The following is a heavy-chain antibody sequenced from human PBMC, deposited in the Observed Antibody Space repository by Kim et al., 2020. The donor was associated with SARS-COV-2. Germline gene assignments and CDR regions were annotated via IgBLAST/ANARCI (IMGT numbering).Heavy chain of an antibody. J-gene: IGHJ5*02. V-gene: IGHV3-48*02. CDR2: ISVDEI. CDR3: ARDFDWAVDL. D-gene: IGHD3-9*01. Sequence: GSLRLSCVASGFALSNYNMNWVRQAPGKGLEWLAYISVDEIRYADSVKGRLTGSRDNAKNALYLQMNSLREGDTGVYFCARDFDWAVDLWGQGTLVTVSS. CDR1: GFALSNYN.